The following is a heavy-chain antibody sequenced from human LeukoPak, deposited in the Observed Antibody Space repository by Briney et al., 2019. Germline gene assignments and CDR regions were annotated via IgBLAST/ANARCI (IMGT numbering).Heavy chain of an antibody. Sequence: ASQTLSLTCAISGDSVSSNSAAWNWIRPSPSRGLEWLGRTYYRSKWFNDYAVSVKSRITINPDTSKNQFSLQLNSVTPEDTAVYYCTRRLGSSSPGFDIWGQGTMGSVSS. CDR3: TRRLGSSSPGFDI. CDR2: TYYRSKWFN. V-gene: IGHV6-1*01. J-gene: IGHJ3*02. CDR1: GDSVSSNSAA. D-gene: IGHD6-13*01.